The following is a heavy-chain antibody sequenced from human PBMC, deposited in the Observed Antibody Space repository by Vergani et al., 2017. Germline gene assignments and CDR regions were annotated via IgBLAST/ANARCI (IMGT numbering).Heavy chain of an antibody. Sequence: QVQLVESGGGVVQPGRSLRLSCAASGFTFSSYGMHWVRQAPGKGLEWVAVIWYDGSNKYYADSVKGRFTISRDNSKNTLYLQMNSLRAEDTAVYYCARPSGVYYYGSGSPFDYWGQGTLVTVSS. CDR3: ARPSGVYYYGSGSPFDY. CDR2: IWYDGSNK. D-gene: IGHD3-10*01. CDR1: GFTFSSYG. J-gene: IGHJ4*02. V-gene: IGHV3-33*01.